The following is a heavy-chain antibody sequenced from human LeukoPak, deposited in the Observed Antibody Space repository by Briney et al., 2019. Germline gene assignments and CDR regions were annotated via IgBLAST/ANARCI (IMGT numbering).Heavy chain of an antibody. CDR3: ASSDYGTRGWFDP. V-gene: IGHV4-38-2*01. J-gene: IGHJ5*02. CDR1: GYSISSGYY. D-gene: IGHD4-17*01. Sequence: SETLSLTCAVSGYSISSGYYWGWIRQPPGKGLEWIGSIYHSGSTYYNPSPKSRVTISVDTSKNQFSLKLSSVTAADTAVYYCASSDYGTRGWFDPWGQGTLVTVSS. CDR2: IYHSGST.